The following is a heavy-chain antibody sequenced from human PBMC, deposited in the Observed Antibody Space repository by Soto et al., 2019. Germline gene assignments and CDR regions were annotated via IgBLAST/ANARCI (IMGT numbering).Heavy chain of an antibody. J-gene: IGHJ2*01. D-gene: IGHD1-7*01. CDR3: GRVPGTAGYWYFDL. CDR2: LFYSGST. CDR1: GGSISGYY. Sequence: QVQLQESGPGLVKPSETLSLTCTVSGGSISGYYWSWIRQPPGKGLEWIGYLFYSGSTNYNPSLKSRVTVSVDTSKDQVYLKLTSVTAADTDVYYCGRVPGTAGYWYFDLWGRGTLVTVSS. V-gene: IGHV4-59*01.